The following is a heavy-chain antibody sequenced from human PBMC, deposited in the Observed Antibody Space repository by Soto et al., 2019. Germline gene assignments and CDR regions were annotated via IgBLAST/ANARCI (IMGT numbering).Heavy chain of an antibody. J-gene: IGHJ4*02. CDR2: IYYSGST. CDR1: GGSISSSSYY. D-gene: IGHD2-21*02. V-gene: IGHV4-39*01. Sequence: QLQLQESGPGLVKPSETLSLTCTVSGGSISSSSYYWGWIRQPPGKGLEWIGSIYYSGSTYYNPSLKSRVTISVDTSNNQFSLKLSSVSAAYTAVYYCARHRGRGVLVVTAPTSYFDYWGQGTLVTVSS. CDR3: ARHRGRGVLVVTAPTSYFDY.